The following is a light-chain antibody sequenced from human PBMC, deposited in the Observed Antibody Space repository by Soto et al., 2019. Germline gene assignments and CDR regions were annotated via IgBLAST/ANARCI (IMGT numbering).Light chain of an antibody. J-gene: IGLJ1*01. CDR1: SSDVGGYNY. Sequence: LTKAPSSSVSPRHSGTLSCPGTSSDVGGYNYVSWFQQHPGKAPKVIIYGVSKRPSGVPDRFSGSKSGTSASLAISGLRSEDEADYYCATWDDSLSGHYVFGTGTKVTVL. CDR3: ATWDDSLSGHYV. V-gene: IGLV2-8*01. CDR2: GVS.